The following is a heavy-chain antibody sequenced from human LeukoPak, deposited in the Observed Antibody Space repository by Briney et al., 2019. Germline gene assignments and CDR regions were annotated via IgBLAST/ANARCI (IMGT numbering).Heavy chain of an antibody. CDR3: ARGGHCSSTSCYPDLDY. Sequence: GGSLRLSCAASGFTFDDYAMHWVRQATGKGLEWVSAIGTAGDTYYPGSVKGRFTISRENAKNSLYLQMNSLRAGDTAVYYCARGGHCSSTSCYPDLDYWGQGTLVTVSS. V-gene: IGHV3-13*01. CDR1: GFTFDDYA. CDR2: IGTAGDT. D-gene: IGHD2-2*03. J-gene: IGHJ4*02.